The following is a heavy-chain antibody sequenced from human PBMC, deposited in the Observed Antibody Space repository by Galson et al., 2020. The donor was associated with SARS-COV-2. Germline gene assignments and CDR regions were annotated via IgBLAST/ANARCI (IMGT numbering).Heavy chain of an antibody. CDR2: TYYRSKWFY. CDR3: SRRTVMDV. CDR1: GESVSSDSSS. J-gene: IGHJ6*02. D-gene: IGHD4-17*01. Sequence: SQTLSLTCAISGESVSSDSSSWNWIRQSPSRGLEWLGRTYYRSKWFYDYAPSMRSRVTINPDTTENHFSLHIKSVTPEDTAIYYCSRRTVMDVWGQGTTVTVSS. V-gene: IGHV6-1*01.